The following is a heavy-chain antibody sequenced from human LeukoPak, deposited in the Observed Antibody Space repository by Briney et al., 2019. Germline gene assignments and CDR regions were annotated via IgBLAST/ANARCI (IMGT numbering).Heavy chain of an antibody. CDR2: ISSSSSHI. D-gene: IGHD1-26*01. Sequence: KTGGSLRLSCAASGFTFSSYNMNWVRQAPGKGLEWVSCISSSSSHIFYAGSVQGRFTISRDNAKNSLYLQMNSLRAEDTAVYYCARGRLVGATTVDYWGQGTLVTVSS. V-gene: IGHV3-21*01. CDR1: GFTFSSYN. J-gene: IGHJ4*02. CDR3: ARGRLVGATTVDY.